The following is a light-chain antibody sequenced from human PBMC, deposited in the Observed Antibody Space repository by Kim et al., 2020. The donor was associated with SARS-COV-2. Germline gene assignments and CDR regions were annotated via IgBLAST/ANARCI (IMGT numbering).Light chain of an antibody. Sequence: SSELTQDPAVSVALGQTVRLTCQGDSLRNYYATWYQQRPGQAPVLVLYGKYNRPSGIPDRFSGSASGNTDSLTITGAQAEDEADYYCNSRDSSGDQVVLGGGTQLTDL. CDR3: NSRDSSGDQVV. CDR1: SLRNYY. J-gene: IGLJ3*02. V-gene: IGLV3-19*01. CDR2: GKY.